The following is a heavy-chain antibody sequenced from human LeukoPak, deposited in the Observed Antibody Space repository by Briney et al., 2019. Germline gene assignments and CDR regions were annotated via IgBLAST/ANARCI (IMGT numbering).Heavy chain of an antibody. Sequence: GGSLRLSCAASGFTFSSYWMHWVRQAPGKGLVWASRINSDGSSTSYADSVKGRFTISRDNAKNTLYLQMNSLRAEDTAVYYCASLYGDYAGAAFDIWGQGTMVTVSS. J-gene: IGHJ3*02. CDR3: ASLYGDYAGAAFDI. V-gene: IGHV3-74*01. CDR1: GFTFSSYW. D-gene: IGHD4-17*01. CDR2: INSDGSST.